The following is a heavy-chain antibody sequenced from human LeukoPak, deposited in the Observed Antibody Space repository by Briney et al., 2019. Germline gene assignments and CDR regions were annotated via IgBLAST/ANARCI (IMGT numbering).Heavy chain of an antibody. CDR2: IYYSGSS. Sequence: SETLSLTCTVSGGSISSYYWSWLRQPPGKGLEGIGYIYYSGSSNYNPSLKSRVTISVDTSKNQFSLTLSSVTAADTAVYYCARVWTGSAVRGVIPYYYYGMDVWGQGTTVTVSS. D-gene: IGHD3-10*01. CDR3: ARVWTGSAVRGVIPYYYYGMDV. J-gene: IGHJ6*02. CDR1: GGSISSYY. V-gene: IGHV4-59*01.